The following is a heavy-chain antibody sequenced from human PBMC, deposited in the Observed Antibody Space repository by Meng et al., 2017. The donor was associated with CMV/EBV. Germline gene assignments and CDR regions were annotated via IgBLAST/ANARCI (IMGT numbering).Heavy chain of an antibody. CDR3: ARSGRSSSSGRSFLDY. J-gene: IGHJ4*02. D-gene: IGHD6-6*01. Sequence: SETLSLTCTVSGYSISSGYYWGWIRQPPGKGLEWIGSIYHRGSTYYNPSLKSRVTISVDTSKNQFSLKLSSVTAADTAVYYCARSGRSSSSGRSFLDYWGQGTLVTVSS. V-gene: IGHV4-38-2*02. CDR1: GYSISSGYY. CDR2: IYHRGST.